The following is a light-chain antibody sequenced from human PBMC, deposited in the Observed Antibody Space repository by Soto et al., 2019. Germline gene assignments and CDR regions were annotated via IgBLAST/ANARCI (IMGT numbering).Light chain of an antibody. J-gene: IGLJ1*01. Sequence: QSVLTQPPSVSGAPGQRVTISCTGSSSNLGAGYDVHWYQLLPGTAPKLLIYGNRNRPSGVPDRFSGSKSGTPASLAITGLQAEDEADYYCQSYDNSLGVCYVFGTGTKVTVL. CDR3: QSYDNSLGVCYV. CDR1: SSNLGAGYD. V-gene: IGLV1-40*01. CDR2: GNR.